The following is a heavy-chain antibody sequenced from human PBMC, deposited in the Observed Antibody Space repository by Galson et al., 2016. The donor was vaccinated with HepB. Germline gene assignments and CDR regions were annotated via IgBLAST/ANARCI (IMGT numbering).Heavy chain of an antibody. CDR2: TELDGSGK. Sequence: SLRLSCAASGFIFSQYVIHWVRQAPGKGLEWVAVTELDGSGKFYAAAVKGRFTISRDNSTNTLYLQMNSLRAEDTAVYYCARKPETSGYACDFDMWGQGTMVTVSS. J-gene: IGHJ3*02. D-gene: IGHD3-22*01. CDR1: GFIFSQYV. V-gene: IGHV3-30-3*01. CDR3: ARKPETSGYACDFDM.